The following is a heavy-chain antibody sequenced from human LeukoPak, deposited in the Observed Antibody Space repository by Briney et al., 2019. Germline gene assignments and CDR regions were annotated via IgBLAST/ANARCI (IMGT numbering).Heavy chain of an antibody. D-gene: IGHD2-2*02. V-gene: IGHV4-39*01. CDR3: ARLGYCSSTSCYMPN. J-gene: IGHJ4*02. CDR1: GGSISSGSDY. Sequence: SETLSLTCTVFGGSISSGSDYWGWIRQPPGKGLEWIGSMHYSGSTDYNPSLKSRVAISIDTSKNQFSLKLRFVTAADTAVYHCARLGYCSSTSCYMPNWGQGTLVTVSS. CDR2: MHYSGST.